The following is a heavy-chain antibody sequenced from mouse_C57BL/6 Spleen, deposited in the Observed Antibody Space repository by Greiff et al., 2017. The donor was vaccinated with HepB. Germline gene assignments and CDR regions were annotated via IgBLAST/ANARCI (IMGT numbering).Heavy chain of an antibody. CDR1: GFSLTSYG. V-gene: IGHV2-5*01. D-gene: IGHD2-5*01. Sequence: VKLEESGPGLVQPSQSLSITCTVSGFSLTSYGGHWVRQSPGKGLEWLGVIWRGGSTDYNAAFMSRLSITKDNSKSKVFFKMNSLQDDDTAIYYCAKGGAYYSNFGYFDVWGTGTTVTVSS. J-gene: IGHJ1*03. CDR3: AKGGAYYSNFGYFDV. CDR2: IWRGGST.